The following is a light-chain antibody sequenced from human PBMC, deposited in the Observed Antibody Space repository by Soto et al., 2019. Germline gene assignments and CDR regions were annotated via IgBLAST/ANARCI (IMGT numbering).Light chain of an antibody. CDR3: QQYGSSGT. CDR2: GAS. J-gene: IGKJ1*01. V-gene: IGKV3-20*01. CDR1: QSVSNNY. Sequence: EIVMTQSPATLSVSPGGRFTLSCRASQSVSNNYLAWYQQKPGQAPRLLIYGASNRATGIPDRFSGSGSGTDFTLTISRLEPEDFAVYYCQQYGSSGTFGQGTKVDIK.